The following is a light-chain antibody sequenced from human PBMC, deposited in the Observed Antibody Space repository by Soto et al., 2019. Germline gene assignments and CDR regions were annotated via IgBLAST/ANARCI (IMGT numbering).Light chain of an antibody. Sequence: DIQMTQSPSSLSASVGDRVTITCRASQSISSYLNWYQQKPGKAPKLLIYKASSLESGVPSRFSGSGSGTEFTLTISSLQPDDFATYYCQQYNSYSQTFGQGTKGDIK. V-gene: IGKV1-5*03. CDR2: KAS. J-gene: IGKJ1*01. CDR1: QSISSY. CDR3: QQYNSYSQT.